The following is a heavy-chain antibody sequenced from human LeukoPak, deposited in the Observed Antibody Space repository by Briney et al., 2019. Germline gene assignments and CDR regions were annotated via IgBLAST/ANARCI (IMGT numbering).Heavy chain of an antibody. CDR3: AKIDTFDYDTSGRHWLDS. CDR2: ISTRGNSI. D-gene: IGHD4/OR15-4a*01. CDR1: GFIFSSYD. V-gene: IGHV3-48*03. J-gene: IGHJ5*01. Sequence: GGSLRLSCAASGFIFSSYDMNWVRQAPGKGLEWVSFISTRGNSIYYADSVKGRFTISRDNAKNSLYLQMTSLRVEDTAVYYCAKIDTFDYDTSGRHWLDSWGQGTLVTVSS.